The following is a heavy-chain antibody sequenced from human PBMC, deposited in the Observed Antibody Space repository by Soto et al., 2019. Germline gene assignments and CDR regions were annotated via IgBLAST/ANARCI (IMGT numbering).Heavy chain of an antibody. D-gene: IGHD2-21*02. J-gene: IGHJ6*02. Sequence: SETLSLTCTVSGVSISSYYWSWIRQPPGKGLEWIGYMYNTGSTIYNPSLKSRVTISVDTSKNQFSLKLNSVTAADTAVYYCARDLWGYCGADCYPLDVWAQGITVTVSS. CDR2: MYNTGST. CDR3: ARDLWGYCGADCYPLDV. V-gene: IGHV4-59*01. CDR1: GVSISSYY.